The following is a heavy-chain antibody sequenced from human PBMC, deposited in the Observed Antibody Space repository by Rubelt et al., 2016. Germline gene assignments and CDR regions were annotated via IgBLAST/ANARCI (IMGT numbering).Heavy chain of an antibody. V-gene: IGHV3-64*01. CDR3: ARGPSSGWHRAYFDY. D-gene: IGHD6-19*01. Sequence: EVQLVESGGGLVQPGGSLRLSCAASGFTFSSYAMHWVRQAPGKGLEYVSAISSNGGSTYYANSVMGRFTISRDNSKNTLYLQMGSLRAEDMAVYYCARGPSSGWHRAYFDYWGQGTLVTVSS. CDR2: ISSNGGST. J-gene: IGHJ4*02. CDR1: GFTFSSYA.